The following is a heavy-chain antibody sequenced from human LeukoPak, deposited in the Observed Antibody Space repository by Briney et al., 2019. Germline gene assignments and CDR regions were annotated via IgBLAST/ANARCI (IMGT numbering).Heavy chain of an antibody. CDR3: AREYSGSYAFDY. CDR2: IYYSGST. V-gene: IGHV4-59*01. D-gene: IGHD1-26*01. Sequence: GSLRLSCAASGFTFSDYYWSWIRQPPGKGLEWIGYIYYSGSTNYNPSLKSRVTISVDTSKNQFSLKLSSVTAADTAVYYCAREYSGSYAFDYWGQGTLVTVSS. J-gene: IGHJ4*02. CDR1: GFTFSDYY.